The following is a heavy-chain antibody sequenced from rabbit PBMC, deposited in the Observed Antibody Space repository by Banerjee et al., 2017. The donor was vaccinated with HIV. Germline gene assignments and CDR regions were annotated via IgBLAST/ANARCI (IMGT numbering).Heavy chain of an antibody. Sequence: QEQLEESGGDLVKPEGSLTLTCTASGFSFSNKYVMCWVRQAPGKGLEWIACINTSSGSTVYATWAKGRFTITRSTSLNTVTLQLNSLTAADTATYFCARDAGYPNYGYARYFNLWGPGTLVTVS. CDR1: GFSFSNKYV. CDR2: INTSSGST. J-gene: IGHJ4*01. CDR3: ARDAGYPNYGYARYFNL. V-gene: IGHV1S45*01. D-gene: IGHD6-1*01.